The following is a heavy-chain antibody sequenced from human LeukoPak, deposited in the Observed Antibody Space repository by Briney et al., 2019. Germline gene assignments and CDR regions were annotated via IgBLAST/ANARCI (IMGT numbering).Heavy chain of an antibody. Sequence: SETLSLTCAVYGGSFSGYYWSWIRQPPGKGLEWIGEINHSGSTNYNPSLKSRVTISVDTSKNQFSLKLSSVTAADTAVYYCARIDWSGYYKIDYWGQGTLVTVSS. CDR2: INHSGST. J-gene: IGHJ4*02. CDR3: ARIDWSGYYKIDY. CDR1: GGSFSGYY. D-gene: IGHD3-3*01. V-gene: IGHV4-34*01.